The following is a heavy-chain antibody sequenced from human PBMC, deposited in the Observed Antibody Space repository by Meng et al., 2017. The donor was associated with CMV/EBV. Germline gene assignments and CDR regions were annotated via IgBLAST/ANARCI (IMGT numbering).Heavy chain of an antibody. D-gene: IGHD2-2*01. V-gene: IGHV1-69*02. CDR3: ARFARSTSHYWYFDL. J-gene: IGHJ2*01. CDR2: IIPILGIA. CDR1: GGTFSSYT. Sequence: SVKVSCKASGGTFSSYTISWVRQAPGQGLEWMGRIIPILGIANYAQKFQGRVTITADKSTSTAYMELSSLRSEDAAVYYCARFARSTSHYWYFDLWGRGTLVTVSS.